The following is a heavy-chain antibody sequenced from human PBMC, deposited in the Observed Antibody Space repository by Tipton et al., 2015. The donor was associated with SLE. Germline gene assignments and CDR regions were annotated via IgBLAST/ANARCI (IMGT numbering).Heavy chain of an antibody. CDR1: GGSISSGSYY. CDR2: IYYSGST. Sequence: TLSLTCTVSGGSISSGSYYWGWIRQPPGKGLEWIGSIYYSGSTYYNPSLKSRVSISVDTSKNQFFLNLHSVTVADTAVYYCARGGASVLIRNCYFDYWGQGSLVTVSS. D-gene: IGHD2-8*01. CDR3: ARGGASVLIRNCYFDY. V-gene: IGHV4-39*07. J-gene: IGHJ4*01.